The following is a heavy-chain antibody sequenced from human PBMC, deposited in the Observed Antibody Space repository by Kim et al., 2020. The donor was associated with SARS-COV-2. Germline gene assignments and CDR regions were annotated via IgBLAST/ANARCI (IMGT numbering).Heavy chain of an antibody. CDR2: ISWNSGSI. V-gene: IGHV3-9*01. CDR1: GFTFDDYA. CDR3: AKEGYYDSSGHVGETPFDY. J-gene: IGHJ4*02. Sequence: GGSLRLSCAASGFTFDDYAMHWVRQAPGKGLEWVSGISWNSGSIGYADSVKGRFTISRDNAKNSLYLQMNSLRAEDTALYYCAKEGYYDSSGHVGETPFDYWGQGTLVTVSS. D-gene: IGHD3-22*01.